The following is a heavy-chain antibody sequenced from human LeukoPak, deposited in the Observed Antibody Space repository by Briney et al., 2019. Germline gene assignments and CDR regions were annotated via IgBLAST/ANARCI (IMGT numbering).Heavy chain of an antibody. V-gene: IGHV3-23*01. D-gene: IGHD4-17*01. Sequence: GGSLRLSCAASGFTFSSDAMSWVRQAPGKGLEWVSAISGSGGSTYYADSVKGRFTISRDNSKNTLYLQMDSLRAEDTAVYYCAKLSRDSGLLFDYWGQGTLVTVSS. CDR2: ISGSGGST. CDR3: AKLSRDSGLLFDY. CDR1: GFTFSSDA. J-gene: IGHJ4*02.